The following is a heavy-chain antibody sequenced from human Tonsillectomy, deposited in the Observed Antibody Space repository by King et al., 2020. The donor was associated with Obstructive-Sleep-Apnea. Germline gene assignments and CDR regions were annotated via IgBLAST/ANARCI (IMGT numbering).Heavy chain of an antibody. V-gene: IGHV4-38-2*02. D-gene: IGHD2-8*01. J-gene: IGHJ3*02. CDR1: GYSISSGYY. CDR3: ASQYCTNGVCYALDAFDI. Sequence: QLQESGPGLVKPSETLSLTCTVSGYSISSGYYWGLIRQPPGKGLEWIGSIYHNGSTYYNPSLKSRVTISVDTSKNQFSLKLSSVTAADTAVYYCASQYCTNGVCYALDAFDIWGQGTMVTVSS. CDR2: IYHNGST.